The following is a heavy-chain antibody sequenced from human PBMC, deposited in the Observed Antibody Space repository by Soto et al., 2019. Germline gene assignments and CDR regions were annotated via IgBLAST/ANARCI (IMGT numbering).Heavy chain of an antibody. V-gene: IGHV3-23*01. Sequence: LSLSCAAPGFTFSSYSMSWVRQAPGKRLEWVSAISGSGGSTYYADSVKGRFTISRDNSKNTLYLQMNSLRAEDTAVYYCAKDNRITGIVAENDLWGCGTLFTVSS. CDR3: AKDNRITGIVAENDL. D-gene: IGHD1-20*01. CDR2: ISGSGGST. CDR1: GFTFSSYS. J-gene: IGHJ5*02.